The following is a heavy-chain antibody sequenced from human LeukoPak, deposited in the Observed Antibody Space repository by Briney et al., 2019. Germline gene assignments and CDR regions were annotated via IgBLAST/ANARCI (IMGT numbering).Heavy chain of an antibody. Sequence: GESLKICCKVSGSSFTFYLIAWVRQMPGKGLEWVGIIYPGDSDTRYSPSFQGQVSISADKSISTAYLQWSSLKASDSAMYYCARVPNYDFWSGHSFYFDYWGQGTLVTVSS. CDR1: GSSFTFYL. J-gene: IGHJ4*02. V-gene: IGHV5-51*01. D-gene: IGHD3-3*01. CDR3: ARVPNYDFWSGHSFYFDY. CDR2: IYPGDSDT.